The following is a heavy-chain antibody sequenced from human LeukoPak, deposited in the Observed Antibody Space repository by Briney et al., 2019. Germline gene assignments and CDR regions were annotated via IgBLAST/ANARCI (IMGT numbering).Heavy chain of an antibody. CDR2: INHSGST. CDR3: ASPDAYGRFDH. D-gene: IGHD4-17*01. CDR1: GGSFSGYY. Sequence: SETLSLTCAVYGGSFSGYYWSWIRQPPGKGLEWIGEINHSGSTNYNPSLKSRVTISVDTSKNQFSLKLSSVTAADTAVYYCASPDAYGRFDHWGQGTLVTVSS. V-gene: IGHV4-34*01. J-gene: IGHJ4*02.